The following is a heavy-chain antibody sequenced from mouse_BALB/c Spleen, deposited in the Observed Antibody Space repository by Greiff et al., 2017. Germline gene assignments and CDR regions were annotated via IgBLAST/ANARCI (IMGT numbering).Heavy chain of an antibody. D-gene: IGHD2-14*01. CDR2: INPGSGGT. CDR1: GYAFTNYL. V-gene: IGHV1-54*01. CDR3: ARSLYYRYDGGNAMDY. J-gene: IGHJ4*01. Sequence: VQLQQSGAELVRPGTSVKVSCKASGYAFTNYLIEWVKQRPGQGLEWIGVINPGSGGTNYNEKFKGKATLTADKSSSTAYMQLSSLTSDDSAVYFCARSLYYRYDGGNAMDYWGQRTSVTVSS.